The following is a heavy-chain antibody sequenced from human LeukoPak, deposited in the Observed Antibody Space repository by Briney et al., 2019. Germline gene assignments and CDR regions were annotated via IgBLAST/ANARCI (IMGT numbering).Heavy chain of an antibody. CDR1: GGSISSGSYY. V-gene: IGHV4-61*02. D-gene: IGHD2-2*01. CDR3: ASGIVVPAAMRPDAFDI. Sequence: SETLSLTCTVSGGSISSGSYYWSWIRQLAGKGLEWIGRIYTSGSTNYNPSLKSRVTISVDTSKNQFSLKLSSVTAADTAVYYCASGIVVPAAMRPDAFDIWGQGTMVTVSS. J-gene: IGHJ3*02. CDR2: IYTSGST.